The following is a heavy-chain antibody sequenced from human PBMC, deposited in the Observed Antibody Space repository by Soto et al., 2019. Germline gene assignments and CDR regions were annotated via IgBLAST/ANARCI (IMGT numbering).Heavy chain of an antibody. D-gene: IGHD2-15*01. CDR2: ISGSGGST. Sequence: EVQLLESGGGLVQPGGSLRLSCAASGFTFSSYAMSWVRQAPGKGLEWVSAISGSGGSTYYADSVKGRFTISRDNSKNTLYLQMNSLRAEDTAVYYCAKARGAGYCSGGSCLDYYYYYGMDVW. CDR1: GFTFSSYA. V-gene: IGHV3-23*01. J-gene: IGHJ6*01. CDR3: AKARGAGYCSGGSCLDYYYYYGMDV.